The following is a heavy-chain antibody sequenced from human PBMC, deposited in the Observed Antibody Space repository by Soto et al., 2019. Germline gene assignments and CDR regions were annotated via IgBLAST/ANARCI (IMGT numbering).Heavy chain of an antibody. CDR1: GFTFSSYW. CDR2: IKQDGSEK. Sequence: GGSLRLSCAASGFTFSSYWMSWVRQAPGKGLEWVANIKQDGSEKYYVDSVKGRFTISRDNANNSLYLQMNSLRAEDTAVYYCAREGSSSSGYMDVWGKGTTVTVSS. CDR3: AREGSSSSGYMDV. D-gene: IGHD6-6*01. V-gene: IGHV3-7*01. J-gene: IGHJ6*03.